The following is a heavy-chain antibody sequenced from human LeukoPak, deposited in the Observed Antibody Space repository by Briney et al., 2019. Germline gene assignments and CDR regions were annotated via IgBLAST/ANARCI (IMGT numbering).Heavy chain of an antibody. CDR2: IKQDGSEK. CDR3: ARSCSGGSCYSYPLDY. J-gene: IGHJ4*02. V-gene: IGHV3-7*01. Sequence: GGSLRLSCAASGFTFSSYWMSWVRQAPGKGLEWVANIKQDGSEKYYVDSVKGRFTISRDNAKNSPYLQMNSLRAEDTAVYYCARSCSGGSCYSYPLDYWGQGTLVTVSS. D-gene: IGHD2-15*01. CDR1: GFTFSSYW.